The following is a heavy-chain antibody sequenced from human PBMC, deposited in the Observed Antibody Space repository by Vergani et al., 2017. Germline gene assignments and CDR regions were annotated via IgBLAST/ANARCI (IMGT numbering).Heavy chain of an antibody. Sequence: EVQLVESGGGVVRPGGSLRLSCAASGFTFDDYGMSWVRQAPGKGLEWVSGINWNGGSTGYADSVKGRFTISRDNSKNTLYLQMNSLRAEDTAVYYCARDGDIVVVPAATGGFDYWGQGTLVTVSS. CDR2: INWNGGST. D-gene: IGHD2-2*01. J-gene: IGHJ4*02. V-gene: IGHV3-20*04. CDR1: GFTFDDYG. CDR3: ARDGDIVVVPAATGGFDY.